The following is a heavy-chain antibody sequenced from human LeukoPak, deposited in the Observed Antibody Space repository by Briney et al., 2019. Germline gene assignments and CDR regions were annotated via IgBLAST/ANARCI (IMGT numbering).Heavy chain of an antibody. CDR3: ARDHNYAFDN. V-gene: IGHV3-48*01. D-gene: IGHD1-1*01. CDR2: VGIDSGNT. CDR1: GFTLSDYS. J-gene: IGHJ4*02. Sequence: TGGSLRLSCAASGFTLSDYSMNWVRQAPGEGLEWISWVGIDSGNTKYADSVKGRFTISGEKAKNSLYLQMSSLRVEDTAVYYCARDHNYAFDNWGQGTLVTVSS.